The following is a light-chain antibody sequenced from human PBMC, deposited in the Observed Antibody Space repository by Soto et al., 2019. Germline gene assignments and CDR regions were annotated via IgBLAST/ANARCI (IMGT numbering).Light chain of an antibody. CDR2: AAS. CDR3: LQDYNYPRT. J-gene: IGKJ2*02. Sequence: AIQMTQSPSSLSASVGDRVTITCRASQGIRTDLGWYQQKPGKAPKLLIYAASSLQSGVPSRFSGSGSGTDFTLTISSLQPEDFATYYCLQDYNYPRTFGQGTKLEIK. V-gene: IGKV1-6*01. CDR1: QGIRTD.